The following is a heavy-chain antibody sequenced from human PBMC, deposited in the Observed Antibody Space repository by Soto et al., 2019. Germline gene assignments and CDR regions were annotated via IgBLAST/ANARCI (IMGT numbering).Heavy chain of an antibody. Sequence: PSETLSLTCTVSGGSISSGDYYWSWIRQPPGKGLEWIGYIYYSGSTYYNPSLKSRVTISVDTSKNQFSLKLSSVTAADTAVYYCASGGDDPTNLDYWGQGTLVTVSS. CDR1: GGSISSGDYY. J-gene: IGHJ4*02. CDR2: IYYSGST. V-gene: IGHV4-30-4*01. D-gene: IGHD2-21*02. CDR3: ASGGDDPTNLDY.